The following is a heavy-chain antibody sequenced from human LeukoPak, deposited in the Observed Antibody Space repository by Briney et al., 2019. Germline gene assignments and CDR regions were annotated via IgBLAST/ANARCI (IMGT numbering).Heavy chain of an antibody. D-gene: IGHD3-3*01. V-gene: IGHV1-2*02. CDR1: GYTFTGYY. CDR3: ARARITIFGVVTPYFDY. J-gene: IGHJ4*02. Sequence: ASVKVSCKASGYTFTGYYMHWVRQALGQGLEWMGWINPNSGGTNYAQKFQGRVTMTRDTSISTAYMELSRLRSDDTAVYYCARARITIFGVVTPYFDYWGQGTLVTVSS. CDR2: INPNSGGT.